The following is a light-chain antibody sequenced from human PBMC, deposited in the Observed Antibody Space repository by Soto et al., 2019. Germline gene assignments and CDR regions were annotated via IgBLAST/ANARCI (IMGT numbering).Light chain of an antibody. Sequence: EIVSTQSPATLSLSPGERATLSCRASQSVSSYLAWYQQKPGQAPRLLIYDASNRATGIPARFSGSGSGTDFTLTISSLEPEDFAVYYCQQRSNWITFGQGTRLEI. CDR2: DAS. CDR3: QQRSNWIT. J-gene: IGKJ5*01. CDR1: QSVSSY. V-gene: IGKV3-11*01.